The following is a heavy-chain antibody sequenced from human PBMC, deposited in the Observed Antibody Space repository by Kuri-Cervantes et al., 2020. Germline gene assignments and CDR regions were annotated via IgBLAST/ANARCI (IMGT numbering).Heavy chain of an antibody. J-gene: IGHJ5*02. CDR2: INPSGGST. CDR1: GYTFTSYY. D-gene: IGHD3-3*01. V-gene: IGHV1-46*01. Sequence: ASVKVSCKASGYTFTSYYMHWVRQAPGQGLEWMGIINPSGGSTSYAQKFQGRVTMTRDTSTSTVYMELSRLRSDDTAVYYCARGSVGGQSRTIFGVVIMEPGWFDPWGQGTLVTVSS. CDR3: ARGSVGGQSRTIFGVVIMEPGWFDP.